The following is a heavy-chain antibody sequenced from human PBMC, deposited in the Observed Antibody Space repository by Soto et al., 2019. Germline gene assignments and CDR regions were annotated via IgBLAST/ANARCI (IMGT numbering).Heavy chain of an antibody. V-gene: IGHV4-31*03. J-gene: IGHJ4*02. CDR1: GGSISSGGYY. D-gene: IGHD3-10*01. CDR2: IYYSGST. Sequence: SETLSLTCTVSGGSISSGGYYWSWIRQHPGKGLEWIGYIYYSGSTYYNPSLKSRVTISVDTSKNQFSLKLSSVTAADTAIYYCAKGRSSAPDYYVDSWGQGTLVTVSS. CDR3: AKGRSSAPDYYVDS.